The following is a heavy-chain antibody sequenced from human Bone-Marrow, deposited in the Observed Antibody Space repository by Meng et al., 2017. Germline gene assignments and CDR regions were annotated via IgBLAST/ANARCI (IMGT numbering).Heavy chain of an antibody. CDR3: AREYSSSCYNYLDY. D-gene: IGHD6-13*01. Sequence: ASVKVSCKASGYTFTGYYMHWVRQAPGQGLEWMGWINTNSGGKNYAQKLQGRVTMTRDTSISTAYMELSRLRSDDTAVYYCAREYSSSCYNYLDYWGQGTMVTVSS. V-gene: IGHV1-2*02. J-gene: IGHJ4*02. CDR1: GYTFTGYY. CDR2: INTNSGGK.